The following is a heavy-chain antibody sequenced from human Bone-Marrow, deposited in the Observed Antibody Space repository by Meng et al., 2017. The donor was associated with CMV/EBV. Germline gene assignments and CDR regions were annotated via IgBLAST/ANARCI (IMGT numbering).Heavy chain of an antibody. CDR2: IRYDGSNK. CDR1: TFTFGSYG. V-gene: IGHV3-30*02. CDR3: ARDHRRGYYYYGMDV. D-gene: IGHD3-10*01. Sequence: GESLKISCAASTFTFGSYGMHWVRQAPGKGLEWVAFIRYDGSNKYYADSVKGRFTISRDNSKKTLYLQMNSLIAEDTAVYYCARDHRRGYYYYGMDVWGQGTTVTFSS. J-gene: IGHJ6*01.